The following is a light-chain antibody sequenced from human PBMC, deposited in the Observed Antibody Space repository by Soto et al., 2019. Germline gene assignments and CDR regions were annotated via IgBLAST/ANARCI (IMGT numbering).Light chain of an antibody. J-gene: IGLJ1*01. Sequence: QSARTQPASVSGSPGQSIAISCTGTSSDFDGFTKVSWYQHHPDKAPKLMMYDVTNRPSGVSDRFSGSKSGNTASLTISGLQAEDEADYYCSSFTSSFTYVFGSGTKVTVL. CDR2: DVT. CDR1: SSDFDGFTK. CDR3: SSFTSSFTYV. V-gene: IGLV2-14*03.